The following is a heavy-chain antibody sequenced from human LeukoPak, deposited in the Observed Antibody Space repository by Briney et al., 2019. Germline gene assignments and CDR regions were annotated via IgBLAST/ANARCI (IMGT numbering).Heavy chain of an antibody. Sequence: GASVKVSCKASGYTFTSYDINWVRQATGQGLGWMGWINPNSGGTNYAQKFQGRVTMTRDTSISTAYMELSRLRSDDTAVYYCARAPYCSSTSCYRRGRQDYWGQGTLVTVSS. D-gene: IGHD2-2*01. V-gene: IGHV1-2*02. CDR1: GYTFTSYD. CDR2: INPNSGGT. J-gene: IGHJ4*02. CDR3: ARAPYCSSTSCYRRGRQDY.